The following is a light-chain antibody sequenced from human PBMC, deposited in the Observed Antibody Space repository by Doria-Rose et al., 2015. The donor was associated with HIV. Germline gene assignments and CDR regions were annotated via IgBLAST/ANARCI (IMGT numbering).Light chain of an antibody. J-gene: IGKJ3*01. V-gene: IGKV1-39*01. CDR1: QNIDGY. CDR2: GAS. CDR3: QQNFKAPRS. Sequence: DIQLTQSPSSVSASLGDRVTITCRTRQNIDGYLNWYQQKPGKAPDLLIYGASSLQSGVPSRFSGSGSGTEFTLTISNLQPEDFATYYCQQNFKAPRSFGPGTRVEIK.